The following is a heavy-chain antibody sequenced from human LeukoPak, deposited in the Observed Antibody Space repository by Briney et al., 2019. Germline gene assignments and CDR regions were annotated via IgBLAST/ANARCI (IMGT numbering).Heavy chain of an antibody. CDR1: GYTFTGYY. CDR2: INPNSGGT. CDR3: ARDVGRGYSSSWYGY. D-gene: IGHD6-13*01. V-gene: IGHV1-2*02. J-gene: IGHJ4*02. Sequence: ASVKVSCKASGYTFTGYYMHWVRQAPGQGLEWMGWINPNSGGTNYAQKFQGRVTMTRDTSISTAYMELSRLRSDDTAVYYCARDVGRGYSSSWYGYWGQGTLVTVSS.